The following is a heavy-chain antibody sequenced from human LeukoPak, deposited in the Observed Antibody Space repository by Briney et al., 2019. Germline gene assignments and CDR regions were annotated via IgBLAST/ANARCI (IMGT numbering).Heavy chain of an antibody. D-gene: IGHD6-13*01. CDR3: ARERSTAVIDY. CDR1: GYTFTSYY. J-gene: IGHJ4*02. CDR2: INPSGGST. V-gene: IGHV1-46*01. Sequence: ASVKVSCKASGYTFTSYYMHWVRQAPGQGLEWMGIINPSGGSTSYAQTFKGRVTMTRETSTSRVYMELSSLRSEDTAVYYCARERSTAVIDYWGQGTLVTVSS.